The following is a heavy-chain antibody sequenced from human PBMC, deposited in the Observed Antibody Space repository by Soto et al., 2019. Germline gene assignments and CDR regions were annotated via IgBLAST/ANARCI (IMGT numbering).Heavy chain of an antibody. J-gene: IGHJ5*02. CDR3: AKEGRYCTNGVCANGEWFDP. D-gene: IGHD2-8*01. Sequence: ASVKVSCKVSGYTLTELSMHWVLQAPGKGLEWMGGFDPEDGETIYAQKFQGRVTMTEDTSTDTAYMELSSLRSEDTAVYYCAKEGRYCTNGVCANGEWFDPWGQGTLVTVAS. V-gene: IGHV1-24*01. CDR1: GYTLTELS. CDR2: FDPEDGET.